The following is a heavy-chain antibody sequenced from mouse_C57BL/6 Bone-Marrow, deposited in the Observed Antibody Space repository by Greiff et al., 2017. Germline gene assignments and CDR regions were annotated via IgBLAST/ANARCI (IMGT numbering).Heavy chain of an antibody. V-gene: IGHV10-3*01. CDR3: VRVLITTVEGCAY. CDR2: IRSKSSNYAT. D-gene: IGHD1-1*01. J-gene: IGHJ3*01. Sequence: EVQLVESGGGLVQPKGSLKLSCAASGFTFNTYAMHWVRQAPGKGLEWVACIRSKSSNYATYYADSVKDRFTTSRDDSHSMLYLQMNNLKTEDTAMYYSVRVLITTVEGCAYWGKETLVTDSA. CDR1: GFTFNTYA.